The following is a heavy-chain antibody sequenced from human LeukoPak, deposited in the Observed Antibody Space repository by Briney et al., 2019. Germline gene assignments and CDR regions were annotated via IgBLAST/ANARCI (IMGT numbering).Heavy chain of an antibody. CDR2: ISVSGGTT. V-gene: IGHV3-23*01. D-gene: IGHD3-10*01. J-gene: IGHJ4*02. Sequence: PGGSLRLSCAASGFTFSNYGMGWVRQAPGKGLEWVSVISVSGGTTYYADSVKGRLTISRDNSKNTLYLQMNSLRAEDTAVYYCAKSKFPSGVDYFDSWGQGTLVTVSS. CDR3: AKSKFPSGVDYFDS. CDR1: GFTFSNYG.